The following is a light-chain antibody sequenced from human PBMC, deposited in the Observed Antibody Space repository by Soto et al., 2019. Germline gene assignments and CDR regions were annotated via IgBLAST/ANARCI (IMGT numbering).Light chain of an antibody. CDR3: QQHNGYAPIT. CDR2: DAS. Sequence: DIQMTQSPSTLSASVGDRVTITCRASQSISGWLAWYQQKPGKAPKLLIYDASTLETLVPSRFSGSGSGTEFTLTISRLQHDDFATYYCQQHNGYAPITFGQGTRLEIK. J-gene: IGKJ5*01. V-gene: IGKV1-5*01. CDR1: QSISGW.